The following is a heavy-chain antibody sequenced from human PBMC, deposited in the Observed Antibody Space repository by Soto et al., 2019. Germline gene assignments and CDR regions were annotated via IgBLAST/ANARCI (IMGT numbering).Heavy chain of an antibody. J-gene: IGHJ4*01. CDR2: ISGSGHRT. CDR1: GFTFSNNA. CDR3: ANSLPDVDSVMFEY. V-gene: IGHV3-23*01. Sequence: EVQLLESGGGLVQPGGSLRLSCVASGFTFSNNAENWVRQAPGKGLEWVSTISGSGHRTYYADSVKGRFTISRDNSKNTVYLQMTSLRADDTAVYYCANSLPDVDSVMFEYWGHGTLVTVSS. D-gene: IGHD5-18*01.